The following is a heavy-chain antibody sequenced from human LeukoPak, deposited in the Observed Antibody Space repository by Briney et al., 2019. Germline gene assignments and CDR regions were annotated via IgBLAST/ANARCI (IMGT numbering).Heavy chain of an antibody. D-gene: IGHD6-13*01. CDR2: INPSGGST. Sequence: ASVKVSCKASGYTFTSYYMHWVRQAPGQGLEWMGIINPSGGSTSYAQKFQGRVTMTRDTSTSTVYMELSSLRSEDTAVYHCALAAAGTAYFDYWGQGTLVTVSS. CDR1: GYTFTSYY. V-gene: IGHV1-46*03. CDR3: ALAAAGTAYFDY. J-gene: IGHJ4*02.